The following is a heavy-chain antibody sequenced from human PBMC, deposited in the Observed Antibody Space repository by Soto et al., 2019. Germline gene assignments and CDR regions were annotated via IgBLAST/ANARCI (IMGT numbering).Heavy chain of an antibody. CDR2: INPNSGGT. J-gene: IGHJ3*02. CDR1: GYTFTGYY. V-gene: IGHV1-2*04. Sequence: GASVKVSCKASGYTFTGYYMHWVRQAPGQGLEWMGWINPNSGGTNYAQKFQGWVTMTRDTSISTAYMELSRLRSDDTAVYYCARDQDGYSYGLSAFDIWGQGTMVTVSS. CDR3: ARDQDGYSYGLSAFDI. D-gene: IGHD5-18*01.